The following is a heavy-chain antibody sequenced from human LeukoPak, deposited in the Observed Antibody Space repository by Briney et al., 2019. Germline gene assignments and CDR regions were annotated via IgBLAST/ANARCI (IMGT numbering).Heavy chain of an antibody. CDR1: GFIFSSSW. V-gene: IGHV3-7*03. Sequence: PGGSLRLSCAASGFIFSSSWMIWVRQAPGKGLEWVANIKQDGSEKYYVDSVKGRFTISRDNAKNSLYLQMNSLRAEDTAVYYCARDRRYSSSWAFDYWGQGTLVTVSS. J-gene: IGHJ4*02. CDR2: IKQDGSEK. CDR3: ARDRRYSSSWAFDY. D-gene: IGHD6-13*01.